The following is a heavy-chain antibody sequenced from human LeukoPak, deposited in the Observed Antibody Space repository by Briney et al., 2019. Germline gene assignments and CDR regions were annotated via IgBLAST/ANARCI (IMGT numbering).Heavy chain of an antibody. CDR1: GGPINSSDYY. D-gene: IGHD3-10*01. V-gene: IGHV4-39*01. CDR2: INHSGST. CDR3: ARHPKGGPISMVRGVRAKGYYFDY. Sequence: SETLSLTCTVSGGPINSSDYYWGWIRQPPGKGLEWIGEINHSGSTNYNASLKSRVTISVDTSKNQFSLKLSSVTAADTAVYYCARHPKGGPISMVRGVRAKGYYFDYWGQGTLVTVSS. J-gene: IGHJ4*02.